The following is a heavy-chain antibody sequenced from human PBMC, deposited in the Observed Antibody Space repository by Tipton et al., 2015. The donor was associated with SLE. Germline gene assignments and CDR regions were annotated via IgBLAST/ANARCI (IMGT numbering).Heavy chain of an antibody. CDR1: GFTYSGYA. CDR3: ARGRGGEFLDY. J-gene: IGHJ4*02. D-gene: IGHD3-16*01. V-gene: IGHV3-30*02. Sequence: SLRLSCAASGFTYSGYAMHWVRQAPGKGLEWVAFIRADGSNKDYADSVKGRFTISRDNSKNTLYLQMNRLRVEDTAAYFCARGRGGEFLDYWGQGTLVTVSS. CDR2: IRADGSNK.